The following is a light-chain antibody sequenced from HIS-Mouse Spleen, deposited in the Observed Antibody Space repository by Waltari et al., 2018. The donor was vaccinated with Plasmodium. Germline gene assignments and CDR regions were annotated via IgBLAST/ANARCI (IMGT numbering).Light chain of an antibody. CDR2: DDS. CDR3: QVWDSSSDHWV. J-gene: IGLJ3*02. V-gene: IGLV3-21*03. Sequence: SYVLTQPPSVSVAPGKTARLTCGGNKIGRKSVHWYQQKPGQAPVLVFYDDSDRPSGIPERFSGSNSGNTATLTISRVEAGDEADYYCQVWDSSSDHWVFGGGTKLTVL. CDR1: KIGRKS.